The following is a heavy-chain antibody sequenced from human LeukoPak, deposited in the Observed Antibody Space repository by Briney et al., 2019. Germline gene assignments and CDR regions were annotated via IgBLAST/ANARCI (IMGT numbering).Heavy chain of an antibody. CDR2: IYYSGNT. Sequence: SETLSLTCTVSGVSISSSNSYWGWIRQPPGKGLEWIGSIYYSGNTYYNASLKSQVSISIDTSKNQFSLRLTSVTATDTALYYCARAVAPGDLQHWGQGTLVTVSS. J-gene: IGHJ1*01. D-gene: IGHD6-19*01. CDR1: GVSISSSNSY. V-gene: IGHV4-39*01. CDR3: ARAVAPGDLQH.